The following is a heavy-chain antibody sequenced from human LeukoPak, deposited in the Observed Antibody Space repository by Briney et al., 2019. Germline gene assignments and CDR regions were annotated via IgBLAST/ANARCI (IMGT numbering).Heavy chain of an antibody. J-gene: IGHJ4*02. CDR2: ISSSGSTI. D-gene: IGHD1-26*01. Sequence: GGSLRLSCVASGFTFSTYGMHWVRQAPGKGLEWVSYISSSGSTIYYADSVKGRFTISRDNAKNSLYLQMNSLRAEDTAVYYCARAQYSGSHSPFDYWGQGTLVTVSS. V-gene: IGHV3-48*04. CDR3: ARAQYSGSHSPFDY. CDR1: GFTFSTYG.